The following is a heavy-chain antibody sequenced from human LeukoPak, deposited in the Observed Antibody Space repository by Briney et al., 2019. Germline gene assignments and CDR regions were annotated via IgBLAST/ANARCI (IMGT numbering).Heavy chain of an antibody. V-gene: IGHV3-33*06. CDR2: IWYDGSNK. Sequence: PGRSLRLSCAASGFTFSSYGMHWVRQAPGKGLEWLAVIWYDGSNKYYADSVKGRFTISRDNSKNTLYLQMNSLRAEDTAVYYCAKGALGYCSGTSCPSGLDFDYWGQGTLVTVSS. CDR3: AKGALGYCSGTSCPSGLDFDY. D-gene: IGHD2-2*01. CDR1: GFTFSSYG. J-gene: IGHJ4*02.